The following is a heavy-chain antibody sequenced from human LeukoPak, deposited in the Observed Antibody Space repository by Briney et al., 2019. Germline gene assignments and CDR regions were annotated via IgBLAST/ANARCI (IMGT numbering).Heavy chain of an antibody. CDR1: GGSISSSNW. CDR2: IYHSGGT. J-gene: IGHJ4*02. CDR3: ASDNYYDSSGYYY. Sequence: PSGTLSLICAVSGGSISSSNWWSWVRQPPGKGLEWIGEIYHSGGTYYNPSLKSRVTISVDKSKNQFSLKVSSVTAADTAVYYCASDNYYDSSGYYYWGQGTLVTVSS. V-gene: IGHV4-4*02. D-gene: IGHD3-22*01.